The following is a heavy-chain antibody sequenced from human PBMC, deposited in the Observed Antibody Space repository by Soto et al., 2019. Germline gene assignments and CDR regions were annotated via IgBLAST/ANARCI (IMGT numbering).Heavy chain of an antibody. CDR2: INHAGTT. CDR3: ATGGLFSS. V-gene: IGHV4-34*01. Sequence: QVQLQQWGAGLLKPSETLSLTCDISGEYFSANYWSWIRQTPGKGLEWLGEINHAGTTYYNPSVDDRIIISAVASKNQFSLKLTSVTAMDTAVYYCATGGLFSSWGQGTLVTVSS. J-gene: IGHJ5*02. CDR1: GEYFSANY. D-gene: IGHD3-3*01.